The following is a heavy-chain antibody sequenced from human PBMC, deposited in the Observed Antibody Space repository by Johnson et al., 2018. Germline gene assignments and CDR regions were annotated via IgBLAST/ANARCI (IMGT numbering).Heavy chain of an antibody. CDR2: IKEDGSET. D-gene: IGHD5-18*01. J-gene: IGHJ6*02. V-gene: IGHV3-7*01. CDR1: EFTFSSYW. Sequence: VQLVQSGGGLVQPGGSLRLSCVYSEFTFSSYWMSWVRPTPEKGLEWVANIKEDGSETYYVDSVKGRFTISRDNSKNTRYLQMNSLRAEATAVYYCAGARSWGIQLYYYYYGMDVWGQGTTVTVSS. CDR3: AGARSWGIQLYYYYYGMDV.